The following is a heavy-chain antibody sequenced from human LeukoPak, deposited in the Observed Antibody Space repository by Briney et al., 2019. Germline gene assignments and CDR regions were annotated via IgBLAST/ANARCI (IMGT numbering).Heavy chain of an antibody. V-gene: IGHV3-53*01. CDR1: GFTVSSNY. Sequence: GGSLRLSCAASGFTVSSNYMSWVRQAPGKGLEWVSVIYSGGSTYYADSVKGRFTISRDNSKNTLYLQMNSLRAEDTAVYHCASEYYYGSGSFSEGYWGQGTLVTVSS. CDR2: IYSGGST. J-gene: IGHJ4*02. CDR3: ASEYYYGSGSFSEGY. D-gene: IGHD3-10*01.